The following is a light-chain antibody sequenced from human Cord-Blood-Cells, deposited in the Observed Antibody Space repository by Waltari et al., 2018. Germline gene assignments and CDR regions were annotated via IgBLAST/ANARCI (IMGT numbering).Light chain of an antibody. CDR3: QQYGSSPRT. V-gene: IGKV3-20*01. J-gene: IGKJ2*01. CDR1: QSVSSSY. Sequence: EIVLTQSPGTLSLSPGERATLSCRASQSVSSSYVAWYQQKPGQAPRLLIYGDSSRATGIPDRFSGSGSGTDFTLTISRLEPEDFAVYYCQQYGSSPRTFGQGTKLEIK. CDR2: GDS.